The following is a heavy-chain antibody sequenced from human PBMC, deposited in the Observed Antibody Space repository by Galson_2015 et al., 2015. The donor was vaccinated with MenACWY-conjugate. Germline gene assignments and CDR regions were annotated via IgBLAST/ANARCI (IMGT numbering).Heavy chain of an antibody. CDR1: AGSISSSTYY. V-gene: IGHV4-39*01. Sequence: ETLSLTCNVSAGSISSSTYYWGWIRQSPGKGLEWIGTIYDSGSTYYNPSLKSRVTISVDTSRNQFSLKLSSVTAADTAVYYCARQGPSGRAFDIWGQGTMVTVSP. CDR2: IYDSGST. D-gene: IGHD3-10*01. J-gene: IGHJ3*02. CDR3: ARQGPSGRAFDI.